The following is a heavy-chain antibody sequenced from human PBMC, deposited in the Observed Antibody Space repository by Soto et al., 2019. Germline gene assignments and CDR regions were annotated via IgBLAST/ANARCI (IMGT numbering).Heavy chain of an antibody. Sequence: QVQLVQSGAEVKKPGASVKVSCKASGYTFTGYYMHWVRQAPGQGLEWMGWINPNSGGTNYAQKFQGRVTMTRDTSISTAYMELSRLRSDDTTVYYCARAEGYDILTANTYYYYGMDVWGQGTTVTVSS. CDR1: GYTFTGYY. J-gene: IGHJ6*02. V-gene: IGHV1-2*02. CDR2: INPNSGGT. D-gene: IGHD3-9*01. CDR3: ARAEGYDILTANTYYYYGMDV.